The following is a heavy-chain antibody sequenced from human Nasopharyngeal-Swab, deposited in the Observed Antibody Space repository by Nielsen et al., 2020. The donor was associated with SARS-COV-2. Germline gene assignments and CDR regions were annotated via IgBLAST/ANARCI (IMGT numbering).Heavy chain of an antibody. V-gene: IGHV4-30-4*01. Sequence: SETLSLTCTVSGGSISSGDYYWSWIRQPPGKGLEWIGYIYYSGSTYYNPSLKSRVTISVDTSKNQFSLKLSSVTAADTAVYYCARVLEGGICDYWGQGTLVIVSS. CDR3: ARVLEGGICDY. CDR2: IYYSGST. CDR1: GGSISSGDYY. J-gene: IGHJ4*02. D-gene: IGHD1-26*01.